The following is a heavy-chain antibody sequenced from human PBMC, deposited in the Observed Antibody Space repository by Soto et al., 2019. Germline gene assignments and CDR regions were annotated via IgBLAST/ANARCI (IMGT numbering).Heavy chain of an antibody. CDR3: ARGRLVYDYVWGSYSFDY. CDR1: GGSFSGYY. V-gene: IGHV4-34*01. Sequence: PSETLSLTCAVYGGSFSGYYWSWIRQPPGKGLEWIGEINHSGSTNYNPSLKSRVTISVDTSKNQFSLKPSSVTAADTAVYYCARGRLVYDYVWGSYSFDYWGQGTLVTVSS. J-gene: IGHJ4*02. D-gene: IGHD3-16*01. CDR2: INHSGST.